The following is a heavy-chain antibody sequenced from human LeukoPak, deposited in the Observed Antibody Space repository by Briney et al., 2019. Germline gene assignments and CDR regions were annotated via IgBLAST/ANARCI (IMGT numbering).Heavy chain of an antibody. V-gene: IGHV1-69*02. J-gene: IGHJ4*02. Sequence: SVKVSCKASGSTFSSYTISWVRQAPGQGLEWMGRIIPIHDITNYAQKFQGRVTITADTSTSTVYMELSSPRSEDTAIYYCARGKEHCTTSTCFQSYDQWGQGALVIVSS. CDR2: IIPIHDIT. D-gene: IGHD2-8*01. CDR1: GSTFSSYT. CDR3: ARGKEHCTTSTCFQSYDQ.